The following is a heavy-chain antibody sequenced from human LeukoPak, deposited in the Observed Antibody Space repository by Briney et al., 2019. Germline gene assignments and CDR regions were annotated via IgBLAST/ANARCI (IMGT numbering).Heavy chain of an antibody. CDR3: AKDHYDFWSGYYY. V-gene: IGHV3-23*01. J-gene: IGHJ4*02. D-gene: IGHD3-3*01. CDR1: GLTFSSYG. Sequence: PGGSLRLSCAASGLTFSSYGMSWVRQAPGKGLDWVSAISGSGGKTYYADSVKGRFTISRDNSKNTLYLQLNSLRVEDTAIYYCAKDHYDFWSGYYYWGQGTLVTVSS. CDR2: ISGSGGKT.